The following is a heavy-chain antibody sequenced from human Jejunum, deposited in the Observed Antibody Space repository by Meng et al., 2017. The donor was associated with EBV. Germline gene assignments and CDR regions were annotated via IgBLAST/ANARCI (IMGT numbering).Heavy chain of an antibody. D-gene: IGHD2-8*01. V-gene: IGHV6-1*01. CDR3: AKWWHEAGYFDD. CDR1: VDGVSPARAA. CDR2: TYYRSKWHD. Sequence: QVRVHLSRSCLHRPFLPHYLDCASSVDGVSPARAAGNWIRQSPSRGYEWLGSTYYRSKWHDDYAPSVKSRITITADTSKTPFSLQLNSVTPEDAAVYYCAKWWHEAGYFDDWGQGTLVTVSS. J-gene: IGHJ4*02.